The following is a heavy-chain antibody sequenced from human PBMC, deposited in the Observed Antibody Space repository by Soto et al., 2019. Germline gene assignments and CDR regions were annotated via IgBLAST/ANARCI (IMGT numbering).Heavy chain of an antibody. Sequence: PGGSLRLSCAASGFTFSSYAMNWVRQAPGKGLEWVSGIKSKTDGGTTDYAAPVKGRFTISRDDSKNTLYLQMNSLKTEDTAVYYCTVHTPRAGSNFPYYYYYYGMDVWGQGTTVTVSS. CDR2: IKSKTDGGTT. CDR3: TVHTPRAGSNFPYYYYYYGMDV. V-gene: IGHV3-15*07. CDR1: GFTFSSYA. D-gene: IGHD1-26*01. J-gene: IGHJ6*02.